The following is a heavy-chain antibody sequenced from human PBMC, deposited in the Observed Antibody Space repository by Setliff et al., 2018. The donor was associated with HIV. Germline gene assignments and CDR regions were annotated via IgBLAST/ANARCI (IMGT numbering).Heavy chain of an antibody. CDR2: IYTSGST. J-gene: IGHJ6*03. D-gene: IGHD3-10*01. CDR1: GGSISSGTYY. V-gene: IGHV4-61*09. Sequence: SETLSLTCTVSGGSISSGTYYWSWIRQPAGKGLEWIGHIYTSGSTNYNPSLKSRVTISVDTSKNQFSLKLSSVTAADTAVYYCATGVVMDVWGKGTTVTVSS. CDR3: ATGVVMDV.